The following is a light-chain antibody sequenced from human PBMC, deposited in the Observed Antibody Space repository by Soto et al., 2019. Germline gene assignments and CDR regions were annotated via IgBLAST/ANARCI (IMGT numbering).Light chain of an antibody. V-gene: IGLV2-23*01. CDR3: CSFAGSSTNV. Sequence: QSALTQPASVSGSPGQSITISCTGTSSDVGTYNLVSWYQQHPGKAPKLMIYEGSKRPSGVSNRFAGSKSGNTASLTISGLQAEDEAEYYCCSFAGSSTNVFGTGTKLTVL. CDR1: SSDVGTYNL. CDR2: EGS. J-gene: IGLJ1*01.